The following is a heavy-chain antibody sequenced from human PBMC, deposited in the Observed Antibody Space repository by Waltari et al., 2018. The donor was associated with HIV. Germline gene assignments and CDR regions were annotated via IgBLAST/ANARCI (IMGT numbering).Heavy chain of an antibody. Sequence: ESGPGLLEPSETLSLTCTVSNYSITGPYYWAWIRQSPGMGLEWIASIYHTGLTYYNPSLKTRVTISMDTPTNAFSLRLTSMTAADTAVYYCARDGFLGRFYYYGLDVWGPGTTVIVS. V-gene: IGHV4-38-2*02. CDR3: ARDGFLGRFYYYGLDV. CDR2: IYHTGLT. CDR1: NYSITGPYY. J-gene: IGHJ6*02. D-gene: IGHD3-10*01.